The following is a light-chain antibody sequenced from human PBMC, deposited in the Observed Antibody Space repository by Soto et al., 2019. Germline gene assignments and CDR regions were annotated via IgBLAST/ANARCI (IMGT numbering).Light chain of an antibody. J-gene: IGKJ1*01. CDR3: QQYNSYSPT. Sequence: DIQMTQSPSTLSASVGDRVTITCRASQSISTWLAWYQQEPGKAPKLLIHKASSLQSGVPSRFSGSGSGTDFTLTIRSLHPDDFATYDCQQYNSYSPTCGQGPRVEIK. CDR2: KAS. CDR1: QSISTW. V-gene: IGKV1-5*03.